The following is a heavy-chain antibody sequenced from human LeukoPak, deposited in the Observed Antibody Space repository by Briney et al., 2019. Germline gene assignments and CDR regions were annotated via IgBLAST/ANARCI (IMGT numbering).Heavy chain of an antibody. CDR2: ISSSGSTI. Sequence: GGSLRLSCAASGFTFSDYYLSWIRQAPGKGLEWVSYISSSGSTIYYADSVKGGFTITRDNDKNSLYLQMNSLRADDTAVYYCASKLWHLITGTTDGMDVWGKGTTVTVSS. J-gene: IGHJ6*04. CDR3: ASKLWHLITGTTDGMDV. D-gene: IGHD1-7*01. CDR1: GFTFSDYY. V-gene: IGHV3-11*01.